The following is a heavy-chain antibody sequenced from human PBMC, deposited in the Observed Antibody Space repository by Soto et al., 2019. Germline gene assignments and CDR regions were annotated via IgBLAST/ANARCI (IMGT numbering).Heavy chain of an antibody. CDR2: INSDGTTK. Sequence: PGGSLRLSCEGSGYTFSPFWMHWVRQAPGKGLVWVSHINSDGTTKLYADSVKGRFTISRDNAKNTLYLQTNSVKADDTAVYFCVRDRGYPDSFDVWGRGTVVTVSS. D-gene: IGHD3-10*01. CDR1: GYTFSPFW. J-gene: IGHJ3*01. CDR3: VRDRGYPDSFDV. V-gene: IGHV3-74*01.